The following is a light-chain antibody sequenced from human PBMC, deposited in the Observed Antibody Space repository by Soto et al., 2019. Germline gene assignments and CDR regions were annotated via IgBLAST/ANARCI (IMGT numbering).Light chain of an antibody. J-gene: IGLJ2*01. V-gene: IGLV2-11*01. CDR3: CSYSGSYTFVL. Sequence: QSALTQPRSVSGSPRQSVTISCTGTSSDVGYSNYVSWYQQHPGKSPKLMIYDVNERPSGVPDRFSGSKSGNTASLTISGLLAEDEADYYCCSYSGSYTFVLFGGGTKLTVL. CDR1: SSDVGYSNY. CDR2: DVN.